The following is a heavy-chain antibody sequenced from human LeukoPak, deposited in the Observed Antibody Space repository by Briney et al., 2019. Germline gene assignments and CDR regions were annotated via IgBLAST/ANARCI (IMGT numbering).Heavy chain of an antibody. D-gene: IGHD3-16*01. V-gene: IGHV4-59*01. CDR3: ARGRGTTYFDY. J-gene: IGHJ4*02. Sequence: PSGTLSLTCTVSGGSISSYYWSWVRQPPGKGLEWIGYIYYSGSTNYNPSLKSRVTISVDTSKNQFSLKLSSVTAADTAVYYCARGRGTTYFDYWGQGTLVTVSS. CDR2: IYYSGST. CDR1: GGSISSYY.